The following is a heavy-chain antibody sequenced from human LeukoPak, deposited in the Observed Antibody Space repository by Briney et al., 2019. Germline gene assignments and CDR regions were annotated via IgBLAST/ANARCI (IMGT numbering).Heavy chain of an antibody. J-gene: IGHJ5*02. V-gene: IGHV4-39*07. CDR1: GGSISSSSYY. CDR2: IYYSGST. D-gene: IGHD4-23*01. CDR3: ALQTTVVAGYNWFDP. Sequence: PSETLSLTCTVSGGSISSSSYYWGWIRQPPGKGLEWIGSIYYSGSTYYNPSLKSRVTISVDTSKNQFSLRLSSVTAADTAVYYCALQTTVVAGYNWFDPWGQGTLVTVSS.